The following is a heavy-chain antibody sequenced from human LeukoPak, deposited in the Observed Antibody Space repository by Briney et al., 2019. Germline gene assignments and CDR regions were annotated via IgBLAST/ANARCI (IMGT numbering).Heavy chain of an antibody. Sequence: PGGSMRLSCAASVFIFSNSWMEWVRHAPWKGLVWVSRINPDGSSSGYADSVKGRFTISRDNAKNTLYVQMNSLRAEDTAVYYCTRDIYGPGDYWGQGTLVAVSS. J-gene: IGHJ4*02. V-gene: IGHV3-74*01. CDR1: VFIFSNSW. CDR2: INPDGSSS. CDR3: TRDIYGPGDY. D-gene: IGHD4-17*01.